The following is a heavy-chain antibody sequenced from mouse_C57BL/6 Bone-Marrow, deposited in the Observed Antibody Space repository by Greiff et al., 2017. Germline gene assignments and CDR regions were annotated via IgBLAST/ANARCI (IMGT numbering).Heavy chain of an antibody. CDR1: GFTFSDYY. J-gene: IGHJ1*03. V-gene: IGHV5-16*01. Sequence: EVQLVESEGGLVQPGSSMKLSCTASGFTFSDYYMAWVRQVPEKGLEWVANINYDGSSTYYLDSLKSRFIISRDNAKNILYLQMSSLKSEDTATYYCARDPLLYGSSLYWYFDVWGTGTTVTVSS. CDR2: INYDGSST. D-gene: IGHD1-1*01. CDR3: ARDPLLYGSSLYWYFDV.